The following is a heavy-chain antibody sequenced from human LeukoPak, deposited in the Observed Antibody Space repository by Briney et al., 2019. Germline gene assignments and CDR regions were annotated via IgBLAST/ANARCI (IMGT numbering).Heavy chain of an antibody. CDR3: ARVKGGYCSSTSCYDYYYYGMDV. J-gene: IGHJ6*02. V-gene: IGHV1-18*01. CDR2: ISAYNGNT. Sequence: RASVKVSCKASGYTFTSYGISWVRQAPGQGLEWMGRISAYNGNTNYAQKLQGRVTMTTDTSTSTAYMELRSLRSDDTAVYYCARVKGGYCSSTSCYDYYYYGMDVWGQGTTVTVSS. CDR1: GYTFTSYG. D-gene: IGHD2-2*01.